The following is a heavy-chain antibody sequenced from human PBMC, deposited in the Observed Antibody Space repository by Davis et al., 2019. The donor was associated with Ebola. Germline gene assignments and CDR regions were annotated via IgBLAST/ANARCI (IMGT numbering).Heavy chain of an antibody. D-gene: IGHD3-10*01. CDR1: GYTFTSYG. CDR3: ASGEFQDYFDS. J-gene: IGHJ4*01. CDR2: IIPRFGTT. V-gene: IGHV1-69*13. Sequence: AASVKVSCKASGYTFTSYGISWVRQVPGQGLEWMGRIIPRFGTTDYALTFRGRVTITADGSTRTVYLELSSLRSDDTAIYFCASGEFQDYFDSWGHGTLVTVSS.